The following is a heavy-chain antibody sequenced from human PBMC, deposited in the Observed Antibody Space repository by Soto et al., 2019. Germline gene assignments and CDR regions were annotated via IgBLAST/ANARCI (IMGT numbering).Heavy chain of an antibody. Sequence: GGSLRLSCAASGFTFSSYSMNWVRQAPGKGLEWVSSISSSSSYVYYADSVKGRFTISRDNAKNSLYLQMNSLRAEVTAVYYCARANGAVAGSNYYYYGMDVWGQGTTVTVSS. D-gene: IGHD6-19*01. CDR1: GFTFSSYS. J-gene: IGHJ6*02. CDR2: ISSSSSYV. CDR3: ARANGAVAGSNYYYYGMDV. V-gene: IGHV3-21*01.